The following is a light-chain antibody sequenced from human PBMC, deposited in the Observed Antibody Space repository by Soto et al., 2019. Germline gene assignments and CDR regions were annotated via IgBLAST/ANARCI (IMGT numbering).Light chain of an antibody. V-gene: IGLV2-8*01. Sequence: QSVLTQPPSASGSPGQSVTISCTGTSSDVGGYNYVSWYQQHPGKAPKLMIYEGTKRPSEISDRFSGSESDTTASLIISGLQPEDEADYYCSSYAGSSARVVFGGGTKLTVL. CDR2: EGT. J-gene: IGLJ2*01. CDR3: SSYAGSSARVV. CDR1: SSDVGGYNY.